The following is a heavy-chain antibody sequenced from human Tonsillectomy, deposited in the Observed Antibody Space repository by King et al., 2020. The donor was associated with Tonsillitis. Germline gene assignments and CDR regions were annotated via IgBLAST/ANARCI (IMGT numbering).Heavy chain of an antibody. CDR2: IDWDDDK. Sequence: TLKESGPALVKPTQTLTLTCTFSGFSLSTSGMCVSWIRQPPGKALEWLARIDWDDDKYYSTSLKTRLTISKDTSKNQVVLTMTNMDPVDTATYYCARIEGALLLGGDYYYYGMDVWGQGTTVTVSS. V-gene: IGHV2-70*11. CDR3: ARIEGALLLGGDYYYYGMDV. J-gene: IGHJ6*02. CDR1: GFSLSTSGMC. D-gene: IGHD1-26*01.